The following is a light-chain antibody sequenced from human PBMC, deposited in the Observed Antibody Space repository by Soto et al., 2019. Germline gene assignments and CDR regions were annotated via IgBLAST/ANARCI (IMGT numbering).Light chain of an antibody. CDR3: QQYNSYPWT. CDR2: DVS. CDR1: QSINSW. V-gene: IGKV1-5*01. J-gene: IGKJ1*01. Sequence: DIQMTQSPYTLSASVGDRVSITCRASQSINSWLAWYQQKPGKAPKLLIFDVSSLESGVPSRFSGSGSGTEFTLTISSLQPDDLATYYCQQYNSYPWTFGQGTKVDIK.